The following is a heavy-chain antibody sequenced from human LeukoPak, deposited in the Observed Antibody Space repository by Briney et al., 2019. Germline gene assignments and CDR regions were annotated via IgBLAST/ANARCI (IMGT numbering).Heavy chain of an antibody. V-gene: IGHV1-69*05. CDR1: GGTFSSYA. CDR3: ARDRGSFEAFFDY. CDR2: IIPIFGTA. Sequence: SVKVSCKASGGTFSSYAISWVRQAPGQGLEWMGGIIPIFGTANYAQRFQGRVTITTDESTSTAYMELSSLRSEDTAVYYCARDRGSFEAFFDYWGQGTLVTVSS. D-gene: IGHD3-10*01. J-gene: IGHJ4*02.